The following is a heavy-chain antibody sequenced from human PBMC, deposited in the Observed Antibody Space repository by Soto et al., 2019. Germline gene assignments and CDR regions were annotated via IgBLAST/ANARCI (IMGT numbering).Heavy chain of an antibody. Sequence: GGSLRLSCAASGFTFSSHWMHWVRQVPGKGLVWVSRIKSDGSSTEYADSVKGRFTISRDNAKNTLYLQMSSLRADDTAVYYCERDCLDVIPLTHPRTLDFWG. CDR3: ERDCLDVIPLTHPRTLDF. D-gene: IGHD2-2*01. V-gene: IGHV3-74*01. CDR2: IKSDGSST. J-gene: IGHJ5*01. CDR1: GFTFSSHW.